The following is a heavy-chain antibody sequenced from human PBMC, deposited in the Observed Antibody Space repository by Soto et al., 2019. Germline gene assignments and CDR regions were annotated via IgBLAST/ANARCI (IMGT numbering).Heavy chain of an antibody. V-gene: IGHV3-74*01. CDR1: ELAFSNYW. Sequence: GGSMRLSYAASELAFSNYWMHWVRQETGKGLVWVSRINSDGISTSYAESVKGRFIISRDYSKNTLYLEMDSLRAEDSAVYSCARALGDPSYYHYYMDVWGKGLTVTVSS. CDR3: ARALGDPSYYHYYMDV. CDR2: INSDGIST. D-gene: IGHD3-16*01. J-gene: IGHJ6*03.